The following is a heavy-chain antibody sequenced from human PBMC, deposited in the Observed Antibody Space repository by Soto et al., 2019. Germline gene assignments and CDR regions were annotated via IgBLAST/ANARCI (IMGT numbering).Heavy chain of an antibody. Sequence: QVQLQESGPGLVKPSQTLYLTCTVSGGSVRSDRYYWSWIRQRPGKGLEWIGYIYFSGDAYYNPSLKSRVAISVDTSKNQFSLKLNSVTAADTAVYYCASGVIVPTTLVHWGQGALVTVSP. CDR3: ASGVIVPTTLVH. D-gene: IGHD5-12*01. CDR2: IYFSGDA. J-gene: IGHJ4*01. CDR1: GGSVRSDRYY. V-gene: IGHV4-31*03.